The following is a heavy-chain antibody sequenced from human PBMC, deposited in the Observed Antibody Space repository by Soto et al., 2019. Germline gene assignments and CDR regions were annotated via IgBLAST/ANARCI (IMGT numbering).Heavy chain of an antibody. V-gene: IGHV4-30-2*01. CDR2: IFHSGST. D-gene: IGHD3-9*01. Sequence: QLQLQESGSGLVKASQTLSLTCGVSGGSISSGGYSWNWIRQPPGKGLEWIGNIFHSGSTHYNPSLKSRVTLLVDKSENQFSLELSSVTAADTAVYYCARAQWDYASLAGPLWGAFDIWGQRTMVTVSS. CDR3: ARAQWDYASLAGPLWGAFDI. J-gene: IGHJ3*02. CDR1: GGSISSGGYS.